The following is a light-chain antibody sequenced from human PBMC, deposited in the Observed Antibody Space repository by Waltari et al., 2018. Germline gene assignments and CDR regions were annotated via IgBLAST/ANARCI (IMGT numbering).Light chain of an antibody. CDR1: NYNIGSNF. V-gene: IGLV1-44*01. CDR3: AVWDDSLGGV. J-gene: IGLJ3*02. Sequence: QSVLTQPPSVSGTPGQRVTISCSRSNYNIGSNFVNWYQQLPGKAPKLLIYNDNQGPSGVPDRFSASKSGTSAALAITGLQSEDEADYYCAVWDDSLGGVFGGGTKLTVL. CDR2: NDN.